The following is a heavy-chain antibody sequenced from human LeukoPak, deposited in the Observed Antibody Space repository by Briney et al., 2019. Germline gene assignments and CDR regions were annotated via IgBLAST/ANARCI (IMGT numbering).Heavy chain of an antibody. CDR3: GRAYLAGVRD. J-gene: IGHJ4*02. D-gene: IGHD3-10*01. V-gene: IGHV3-48*01. Sequence: GGSLRLSCAVSGFTLSSYSMKWARQAPGKGLEWVSYISHSSSTIYYADSVKGRFTISRDNAKNSLYLQMNSLTADDTGVYYCGRAYLAGVRDWGQGTLVTVSS. CDR1: GFTLSSYS. CDR2: ISHSSSTI.